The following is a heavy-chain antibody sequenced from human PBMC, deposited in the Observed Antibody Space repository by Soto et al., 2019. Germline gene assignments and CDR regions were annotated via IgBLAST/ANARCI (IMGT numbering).Heavy chain of an antibody. D-gene: IGHD3-22*01. J-gene: IGHJ4*02. CDR2: IYYSGST. CDR1: GVSISSSSYY. V-gene: IGHV4-39*01. Sequence: SETLSLTCTVSGVSISSSSYYWCWIRQPPGKGLEWIGSIYYSGSTYYNPSLKSRVTISVDTSKNQFSLKLSSVTAADTAVYYCMLGSGWKDFDYWGQGTLVTVSS. CDR3: MLGSGWKDFDY.